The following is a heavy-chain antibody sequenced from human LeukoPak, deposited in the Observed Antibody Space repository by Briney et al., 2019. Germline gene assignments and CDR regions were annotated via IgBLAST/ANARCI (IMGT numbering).Heavy chain of an antibody. CDR2: IYYSGST. Sequence: SETLSLTCTVSGGSISSSSYYWGWIRQPPGKGLEWIGSIYYSGSTYYNPSLKSRVTISVDTSKNQFSLKLSSVTAADTAVYYCARDSMVQGDNWFDPWGQGTLVTVSS. CDR3: ARDSMVQGDNWFDP. D-gene: IGHD3-10*01. J-gene: IGHJ5*02. V-gene: IGHV4-39*07. CDR1: GGSISSSSYY.